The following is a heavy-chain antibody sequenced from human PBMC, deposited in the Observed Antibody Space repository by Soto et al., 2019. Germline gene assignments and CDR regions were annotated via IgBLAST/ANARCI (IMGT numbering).Heavy chain of an antibody. CDR1: GYTFTSYD. CDR2: MNPNSGNT. J-gene: IGHJ6*03. CDR3: ARGAVTTHYYYYDYMDV. V-gene: IGHV1-8*01. Sequence: QVQLVQSGAEVKKPGASVKVSCKASGYTFTSYDINWVRQATGQRLEWMGWMNPNSGNTGYAQKFQGRVTTTRNTSISTAYMELSSLRSEDTAVYYCARGAVTTHYYYYDYMDVWGKGTTVTVSS. D-gene: IGHD4-17*01.